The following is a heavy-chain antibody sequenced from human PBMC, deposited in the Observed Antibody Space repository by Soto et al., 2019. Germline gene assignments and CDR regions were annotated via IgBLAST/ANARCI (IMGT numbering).Heavy chain of an antibody. J-gene: IGHJ6*02. CDR1: GGSISSGGYY. D-gene: IGHD2-2*01. CDR3: ARVSKHSPAAPMDPYYYYYGMDV. Sequence: QVQLQESGPGLVKPSQTLSLTCTVSGGSISSGGYYWSWIRQHPGKGLEWIGYIYYSGSTYYNPSLKSRVTISVDTSKNQFSLKLSSVTAADTAVYYCARVSKHSPAAPMDPYYYYYGMDVWGQGTTVTVSS. CDR2: IYYSGST. V-gene: IGHV4-31*03.